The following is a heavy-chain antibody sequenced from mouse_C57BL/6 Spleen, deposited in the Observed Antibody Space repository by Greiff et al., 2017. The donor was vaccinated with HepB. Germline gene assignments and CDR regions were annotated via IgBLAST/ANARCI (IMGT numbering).Heavy chain of an antibody. D-gene: IGHD3-2*02. CDR1: GYTFTSYW. Sequence: QVQLQQPGAELVKPGASVKLSCKASGYTFTSYWMHWVKQRPGQGLEWIGMIHPNSGSTNYNEKFKSKATLTVDKSSCTAYMQLSSLTSEDSAVYYCARGGQRRPYSFDYWGHGTTLTVSS. CDR2: IHPNSGST. V-gene: IGHV1-64*01. CDR3: ARGGQRRPYSFDY. J-gene: IGHJ2*01.